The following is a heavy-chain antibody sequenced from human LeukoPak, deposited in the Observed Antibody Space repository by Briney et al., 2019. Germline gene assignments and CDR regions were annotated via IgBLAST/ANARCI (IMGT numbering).Heavy chain of an antibody. CDR1: GYSISNNFY. CDR2: INHSWST. CDR3: ATCPPYYYDSSGYYYY. J-gene: IGHJ4*02. D-gene: IGHD3-22*01. V-gene: IGHV4-38-2*02. Sequence: SETLSLTCTVSGYSISNNFYWAWIRQSPGKGLEWIVSINHSWSTYYNPSLKSRVTISVDTSKNQFSLKLSSVTAADTAVYYCATCPPYYYDSSGYYYYWGQGTLVTVSS.